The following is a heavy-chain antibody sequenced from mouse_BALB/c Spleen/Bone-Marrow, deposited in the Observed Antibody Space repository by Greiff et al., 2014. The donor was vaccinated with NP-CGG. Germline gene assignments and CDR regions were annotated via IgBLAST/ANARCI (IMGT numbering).Heavy chain of an antibody. Sequence: DVKLVESGGGLVEPGGSLKLSCAASGFTFIAYTMSWVRQTPEKRLEWVAYINNGGGSTYYPDTVKGRFTISRDNAKNTLYLQMSSLKSEDTAMYYCARHGEERPVLAMDYWGQGTSVPVPS. J-gene: IGHJ4*01. V-gene: IGHV5-12-2*01. CDR3: ARHGEERPVLAMDY. CDR1: GFTFIAYT. D-gene: IGHD2-14*01. CDR2: INNGGGST.